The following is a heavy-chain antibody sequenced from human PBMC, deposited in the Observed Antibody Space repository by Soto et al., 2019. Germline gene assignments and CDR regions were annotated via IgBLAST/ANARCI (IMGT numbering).Heavy chain of an antibody. CDR2: IIPILGIA. CDR1: GGTFSSYS. Sequence: QVQLVQSGAEVKKPGSSVKVSCKASGGTFSSYSISWVRQAPGQGLEWMGRIIPILGIANYAQKFQGRVRITADTSTSTAYMELSSLRAEDTAVYYGARAPTVTGVGDAFDIWGQGTMVIVSS. D-gene: IGHD6-19*01. J-gene: IGHJ3*02. V-gene: IGHV1-69*02. CDR3: ARAPTVTGVGDAFDI.